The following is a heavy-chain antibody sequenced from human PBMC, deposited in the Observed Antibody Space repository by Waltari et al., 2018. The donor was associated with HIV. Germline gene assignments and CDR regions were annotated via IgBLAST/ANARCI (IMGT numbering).Heavy chain of an antibody. CDR1: GFTFRSYG. J-gene: IGHJ4*02. CDR2: ISYDGSNK. V-gene: IGHV3-30*18. D-gene: IGHD3-22*01. Sequence: QVQLVESGGGVVKPGRSLGLSCAASGFTFRSYGMHWVRQAPGKGLEWVAVISYDGSNKYYADSVKGRFTISRDNSKNTLYLQMNSLRAEDTAVYYCAKDPYYYDSSGYADYFDYWGQGTPVTVSS. CDR3: AKDPYYYDSSGYADYFDY.